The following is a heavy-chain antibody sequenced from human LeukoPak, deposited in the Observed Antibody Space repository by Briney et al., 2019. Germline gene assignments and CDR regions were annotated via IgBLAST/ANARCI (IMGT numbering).Heavy chain of an antibody. CDR3: ARGPGSGSYYVY. J-gene: IGHJ4*02. CDR1: GGTLSSYA. Sequence: ASVKVSCKASGGTLSSYAISWVRQAPGQGLEWMGEIIPNFGTANYAQKFQGRVTITTDESTSTACMELSSLRSEDTAVYYCARGPGSGSYYVYWGQGTLVTVSS. D-gene: IGHD3-10*01. V-gene: IGHV1-69*05. CDR2: IIPNFGTA.